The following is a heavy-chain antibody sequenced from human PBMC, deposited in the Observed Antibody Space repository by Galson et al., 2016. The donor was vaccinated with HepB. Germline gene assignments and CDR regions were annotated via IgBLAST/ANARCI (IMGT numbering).Heavy chain of an antibody. CDR3: AKRMSYSYYYAMDI. D-gene: IGHD2-15*01. CDR1: GFFFSNFV. J-gene: IGHJ6*02. V-gene: IGHV3-23*01. Sequence: SLRLSCAASGFFFSNFVMTWVRQAPGKGLEWVSDISDNTAGTKYADSVKGRFTISRDNSKNTVYLQMNSLRGEDTALYYCAKRMSYSYYYAMDIRGQGTTVTVSS. CDR2: ISDNTAGT.